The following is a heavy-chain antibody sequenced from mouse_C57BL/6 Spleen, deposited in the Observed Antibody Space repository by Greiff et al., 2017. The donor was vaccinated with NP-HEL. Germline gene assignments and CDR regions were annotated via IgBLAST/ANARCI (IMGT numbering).Heavy chain of an antibody. CDR1: GFNIKDDY. Sequence: EVQLQQSGAELVRPGASVKLSCTASGFNIKDDYMHWVKQRPEQGLEWIGWIDPENGDTEYASKFQGKATITADTSSNTAYLQLSSLTSEDTAVYCCTKIGSYMYFDVWGTGTTVTVSS. CDR2: IDPENGDT. V-gene: IGHV14-4*01. D-gene: IGHD1-1*02. CDR3: TKIGSYMYFDV. J-gene: IGHJ1*03.